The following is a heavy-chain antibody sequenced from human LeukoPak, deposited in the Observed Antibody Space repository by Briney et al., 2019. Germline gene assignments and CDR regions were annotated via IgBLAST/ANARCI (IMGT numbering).Heavy chain of an antibody. CDR2: ISSSGSTI. D-gene: IGHD6-13*01. J-gene: IGHJ6*03. V-gene: IGHV3-48*03. CDR1: GFTFSSYE. Sequence: GGSLRLSCAASGFTFSSYEMNWVRQAPGKGLEWVSYISSSGSTIYYADSVKGRFTISRDNAKNSLYLQMNSLRAEDTAVYYCAREGIAAAGPYYYYYMDVWGKGTTVTVSS. CDR3: AREGIAAAGPYYYYYMDV.